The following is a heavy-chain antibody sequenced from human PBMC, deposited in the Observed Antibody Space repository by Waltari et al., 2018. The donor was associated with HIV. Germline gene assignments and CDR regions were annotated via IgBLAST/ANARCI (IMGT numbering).Heavy chain of an antibody. D-gene: IGHD2-21*02. V-gene: IGHV5-51*01. Sequence: VQLVQSGTEVKKPGESLTISCQASGYRVTTYWLARVRQRPGKGLEWMGIVYPGDSETRYSPSFEGQVTISVDKSIATAYLQWSSLKASDSAVYYCARPGLAYCGGDCYYHFWGQGTLVSVSS. CDR3: ARPGLAYCGGDCYYHF. J-gene: IGHJ4*02. CDR1: GYRVTTYW. CDR2: VYPGDSET.